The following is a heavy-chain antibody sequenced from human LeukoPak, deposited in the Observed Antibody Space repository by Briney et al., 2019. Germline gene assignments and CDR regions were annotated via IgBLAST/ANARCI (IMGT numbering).Heavy chain of an antibody. J-gene: IGHJ4*02. V-gene: IGHV4-39*01. CDR1: GGSITTSDNY. CDR3: ARQEMATIIVY. CDR2: IHNSGST. D-gene: IGHD5-24*01. Sequence: SETLSLTCIVSGGSITTSDNYWGWIRQPPGKGLEWIGAIHNSGSTYYNPSLKSRVTMSIDRSTNRFSLKLSSVTAADTAVYYCARQEMATIIVYWGQGTLVTVSS.